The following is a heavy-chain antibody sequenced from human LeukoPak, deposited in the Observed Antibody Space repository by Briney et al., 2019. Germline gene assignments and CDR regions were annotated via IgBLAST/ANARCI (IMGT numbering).Heavy chain of an antibody. J-gene: IGHJ4*02. V-gene: IGHV1-69*04. CDR3: ARENSGYDIKGFPDY. Sequence: SVKVSCKASGGTFSSYAISWVRQAPGQGLEWMGRIIPILGIANYVQKFQGRVTITADKSTSTAYMELSSLRSEDTAVYYCARENSGYDIKGFPDYWGQGTLVTVSS. CDR2: IIPILGIA. D-gene: IGHD5-12*01. CDR1: GGTFSSYA.